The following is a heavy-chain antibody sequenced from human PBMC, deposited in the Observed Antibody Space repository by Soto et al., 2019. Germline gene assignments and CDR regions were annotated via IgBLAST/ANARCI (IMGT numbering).Heavy chain of an antibody. V-gene: IGHV3-48*03. Sequence: PGGSLRLSCAASGFTFSSYEMNWVRQAPGKGLEWVSYISSSGSTIYYADSVKGRFTISRDNAKNSLYLQMNSLRAEDTAVYYCARGEHYYDSSGYLPMALSLVYYYGMDVWGQGTTVTVSS. CDR1: GFTFSSYE. J-gene: IGHJ6*02. D-gene: IGHD3-22*01. CDR3: ARGEHYYDSSGYLPMALSLVYYYGMDV. CDR2: ISSSGSTI.